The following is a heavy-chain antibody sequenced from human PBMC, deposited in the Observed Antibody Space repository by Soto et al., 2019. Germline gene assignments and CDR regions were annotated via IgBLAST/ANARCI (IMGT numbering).Heavy chain of an antibody. CDR2: ISGSGGST. V-gene: IGHV3-23*01. J-gene: IGHJ6*02. D-gene: IGHD5-12*01. CDR3: AKATSTTRYYYYYGMDV. CDR1: GFTFSSYA. Sequence: GGYLRLSCAASGFTFSSYAMSWVRLAPGKGLEWVSAISGSGGSTYYADSVKGRFTISRDNSKNTLYLQMNSLRAEDTAVYYCAKATSTTRYYYYYGMDVWGQGTTVTVSS.